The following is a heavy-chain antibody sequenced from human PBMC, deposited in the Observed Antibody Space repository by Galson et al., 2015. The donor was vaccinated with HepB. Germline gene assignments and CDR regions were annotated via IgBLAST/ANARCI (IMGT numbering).Heavy chain of an antibody. D-gene: IGHD3-10*01. J-gene: IGHJ6*02. Sequence: SVKVSCKASGDTFTGYYMHWVRQAPGQGLEWMGWINPNSGGTNYAQKFQGWVTMTRDTSISTAYMELSRLRSDDTAVYYCARANGVVRGGGLYGMDVWGQGTTVTVSS. V-gene: IGHV1-2*04. CDR1: GDTFTGYY. CDR2: INPNSGGT. CDR3: ARANGVVRGGGLYGMDV.